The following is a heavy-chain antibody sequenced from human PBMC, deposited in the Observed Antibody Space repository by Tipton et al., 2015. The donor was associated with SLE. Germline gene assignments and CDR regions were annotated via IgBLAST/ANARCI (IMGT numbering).Heavy chain of an antibody. CDR3: ANTEYVFFNGDF. CDR2: ISYTGST. Sequence: TLSLTCTVSGVSINSHYWSWIRQPPGKGLEWIGYISYTGSTNYNPSLKSRVTISLDTSKKQFSLNLRFVTAADTAVYYCANTEYVFFNGDFWGQGKPVTVSS. CDR1: GVSINSHY. V-gene: IGHV4-59*11. J-gene: IGHJ4*02. D-gene: IGHD2/OR15-2a*01.